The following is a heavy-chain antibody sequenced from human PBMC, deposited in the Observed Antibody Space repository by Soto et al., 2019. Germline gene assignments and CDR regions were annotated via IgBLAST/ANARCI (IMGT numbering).Heavy chain of an antibody. CDR3: ARSRNFDFALY. D-gene: IGHD3-9*01. J-gene: IGHJ4*02. Sequence: PSETLSLTCTVSGGSINSFYWAWIRQPPGKGLEYIGYIYYSGSTTYNPSLKSRLTISVDTSKNQFSLKLSSVTAADTAVYYCARSRNFDFALYWGQGTLVTVSS. CDR2: IYYSGST. V-gene: IGHV4-59*01. CDR1: GGSINSFY.